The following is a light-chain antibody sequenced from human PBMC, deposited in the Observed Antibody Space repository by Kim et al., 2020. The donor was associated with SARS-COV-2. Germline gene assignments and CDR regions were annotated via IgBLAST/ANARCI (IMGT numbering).Light chain of an antibody. J-gene: IGLJ3*02. Sequence: QPVLTQSPSASASLGASVKLTCTLSSGHSNYAIAWHQQQPEKGPRYLMKVNSDGSHSKGDGIPDRFSGSSSGAERYLTISSLQSEDEADYSCQTWGTGIGVFGGGTKVTVL. CDR3: QTWGTGIGV. CDR1: SGHSNYA. CDR2: VNSDGSH. V-gene: IGLV4-69*02.